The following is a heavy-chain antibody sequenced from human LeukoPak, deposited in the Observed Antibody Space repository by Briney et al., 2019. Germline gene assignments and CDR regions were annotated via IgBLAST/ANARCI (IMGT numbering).Heavy chain of an antibody. CDR3: ARDRIAVAGYYFDY. V-gene: IGHV3-7*03. CDR2: IKQDGSEK. J-gene: IGHJ4*02. Sequence: GGSLRLSCAASGFTFSNYWMTWVRQAPGKGLEWVASIKQDGSEKYYVDSVKGRFTFSRDNAKNSMYLQMDSLRAEDTAVYYCARDRIAVAGYYFDYWGQGTLVTVSS. CDR1: GFTFSNYW. D-gene: IGHD6-19*01.